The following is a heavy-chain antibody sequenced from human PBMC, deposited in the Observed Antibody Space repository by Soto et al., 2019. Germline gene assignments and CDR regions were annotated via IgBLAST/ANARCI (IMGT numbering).Heavy chain of an antibody. CDR3: ARYRREAVAGYTLDY. CDR2: VYNSGST. CDR1: GGSISSNY. D-gene: IGHD6-13*01. Sequence: SETLSLTCTVSGGSISSNYWTWIRQPPGKGLEWIGYVYNSGSTNYNPSLKSRVTISEDTSRSQFSLKVNPMTAADTAVYYCARYRREAVAGYTLDYWGQGILVTVSS. V-gene: IGHV4-59*01. J-gene: IGHJ4*02.